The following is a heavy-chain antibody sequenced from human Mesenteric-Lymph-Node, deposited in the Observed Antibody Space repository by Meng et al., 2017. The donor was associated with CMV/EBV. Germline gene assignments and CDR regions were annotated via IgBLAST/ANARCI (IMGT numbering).Heavy chain of an antibody. CDR3: ARDRWLGELSNNEDAFDI. V-gene: IGHV3-7*01. CDR1: GFTFSSYS. Sequence: GESLKISCVASGFTFSSYSMNWVRQAPGKGLEWVANIKQDGSEKYSVDSGRFSISRDNAKNSLYLQMNSLRVEDTALYFCARDRWLGELSNNEDAFDIWGQGIMVTVSS. J-gene: IGHJ3*02. CDR2: IKQDGSEK. D-gene: IGHD3-10*01.